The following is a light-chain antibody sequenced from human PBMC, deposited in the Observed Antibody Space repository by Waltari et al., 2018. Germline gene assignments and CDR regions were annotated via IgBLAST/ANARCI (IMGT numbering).Light chain of an antibody. Sequence: EIVLTQSPGSLSSSPGERVTLSCRASQSVSRALTWYQQKPGQAPRLLLFVASNRATGIPDRFSGSGSGTDFSLTISRLEPEDFAVYYCQHYVRLPATFGRGTKVEIK. CDR2: VAS. V-gene: IGKV3-20*01. CDR3: QHYVRLPAT. J-gene: IGKJ1*01. CDR1: QSVSRA.